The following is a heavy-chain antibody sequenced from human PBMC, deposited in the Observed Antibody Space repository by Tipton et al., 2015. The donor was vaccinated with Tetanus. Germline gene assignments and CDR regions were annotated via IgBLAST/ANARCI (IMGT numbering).Heavy chain of an antibody. V-gene: IGHV4-34*01. CDR2: INHSGNT. CDR3: ARWIGVIPVTGNDAFDV. Sequence: TLSLTCAVYGASFSDYYWSWIRQAPGKGLEWIGEINHSGNTNHNPSLKSRVTLSVDTAKHRFSLKVNSAIAADTATYYCARWIGVIPVTGNDAFDVWGPGAMVTVSS. CDR1: GASFSDYY. J-gene: IGHJ3*01. D-gene: IGHD3-16*01.